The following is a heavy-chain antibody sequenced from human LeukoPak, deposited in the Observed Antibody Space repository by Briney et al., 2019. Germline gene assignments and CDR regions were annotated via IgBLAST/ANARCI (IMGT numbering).Heavy chain of an antibody. CDR2: ISYDGSNK. J-gene: IGHJ4*02. D-gene: IGHD3-10*01. V-gene: IGHV3-30*18. CDR1: GLTFSSYG. Sequence: GGSLRLPCAASGLTFSSYGMHWVRQAPGKGLEWVAVISYDGSNKYYADSVKGRFTISRDNSKNTLYLQMNSLRAEDTAVYYCAKDWRWFGELYYFDYWGQGTLVTVSS. CDR3: AKDWRWFGELYYFDY.